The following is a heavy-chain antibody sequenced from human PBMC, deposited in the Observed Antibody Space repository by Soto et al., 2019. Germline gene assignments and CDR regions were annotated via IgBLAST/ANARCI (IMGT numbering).Heavy chain of an antibody. V-gene: IGHV3-53*02. Sequence: EVQLVETGGGLIQPGGSLRLSCAASGFTVSSNYMSWVRQAPGKGLEWVSVIYSGGSTYYADSVKGRFTIARDNSKNTLYLQMNSLRAEDPAVYYCASALRSRSQLLCAFDLWGQGTMVNVSS. CDR2: IYSGGST. J-gene: IGHJ3*01. CDR3: ASALRSRSQLLCAFDL. D-gene: IGHD2-2*01. CDR1: GFTVSSNY.